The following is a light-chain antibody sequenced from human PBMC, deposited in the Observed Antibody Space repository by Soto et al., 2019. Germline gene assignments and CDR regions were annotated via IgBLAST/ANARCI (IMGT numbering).Light chain of an antibody. CDR2: AAS. CDR1: QGIDNY. Sequence: DIQVTQSPSSLSASVGDRVTITCRASQGIDNYLAWIQQRPGKAPRSLIYAASNLHHGVPSKFRAGGSGTDFTLTISSLQPEDFATYYCQQYRTYPFTFGPGTKV. CDR3: QQYRTYPFT. V-gene: IGKV1-16*02. J-gene: IGKJ3*01.